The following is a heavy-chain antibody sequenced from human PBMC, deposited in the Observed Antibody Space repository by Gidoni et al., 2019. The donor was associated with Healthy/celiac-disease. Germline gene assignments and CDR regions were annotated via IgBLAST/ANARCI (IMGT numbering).Heavy chain of an antibody. D-gene: IGHD1-26*01. CDR2: ISGSGGST. CDR3: AKDKKWELLFDY. Sequence: EVQLLESGGGLVQPGGSLRLSCAASVFTFSSYAMSWVRQAPGKGLEWVSAISGSGGSTYYADSVKGRFTISRDNSKNTLYLQMNSLRAEDTAVYYCAKDKKWELLFDYWGQGTLVTVSS. V-gene: IGHV3-23*01. J-gene: IGHJ4*02. CDR1: VFTFSSYA.